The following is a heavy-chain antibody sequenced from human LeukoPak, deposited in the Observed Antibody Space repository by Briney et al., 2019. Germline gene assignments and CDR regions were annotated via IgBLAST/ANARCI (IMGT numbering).Heavy chain of an antibody. CDR1: GYTFTSYG. D-gene: IGHD3-10*01. J-gene: IGHJ4*02. CDR3: ARELIDYYGSGSHCSYYFDY. Sequence: ASVKVSCKASGYTFTSYGISWVRQAPGQGLEWMGWISAYNGNTNYAQKLQGRVTMTTDTSTSTAYMELRSLRSDDTAVYYCARELIDYYGSGSHCSYYFDYWGQGTLVTVSS. CDR2: ISAYNGNT. V-gene: IGHV1-18*01.